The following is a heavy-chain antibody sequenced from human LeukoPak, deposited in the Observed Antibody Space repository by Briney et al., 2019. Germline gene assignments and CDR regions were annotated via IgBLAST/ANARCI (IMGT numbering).Heavy chain of an antibody. Sequence: GESLKISCKGSGYIFTNFWIGWVRQMPGKGLEWMGNIYPGDSDTKYSPSFQGQVTLTVDKSISTAYLQWSSLKTSDTAIYYCARRHLGGWRYSDYWGQGTPVTVPS. CDR2: IYPGDSDT. J-gene: IGHJ4*02. CDR1: GYIFTNFW. V-gene: IGHV5-51*01. CDR3: ARRHLGGWRYSDY. D-gene: IGHD6-19*01.